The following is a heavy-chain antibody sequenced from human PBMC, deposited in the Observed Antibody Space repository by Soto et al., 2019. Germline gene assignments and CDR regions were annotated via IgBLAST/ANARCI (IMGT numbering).Heavy chain of an antibody. J-gene: IGHJ3*02. V-gene: IGHV1-18*01. D-gene: IGHD3-3*01. CDR1: GYTFTSYG. CDR2: ISAYNGNT. CDR3: ARDHYDFWSGYYALDI. Sequence: ASVKVSCKASGYTFTSYGISWVRQSPGRGLEWMGWISAYNGNTNYAQKLQGRVTMTTDTSTSTAYMELRSLRSDDTAVYYCARDHYDFWSGYYALDIWGQRTMVTVS.